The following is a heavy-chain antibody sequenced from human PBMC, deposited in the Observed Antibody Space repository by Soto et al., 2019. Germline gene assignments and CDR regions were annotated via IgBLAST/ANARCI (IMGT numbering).Heavy chain of an antibody. V-gene: IGHV4-39*01. D-gene: IGHD3-9*01. CDR2: IYYSGST. CDR1: GGSISSSSYY. J-gene: IGHJ4*02. CDR3: ARLPYYDILTGYGYFDY. Sequence: PSETLSLTCTVSGGSISSSSYYWGWIRQPPGKGLEWIGSIYYSGSTYYNPSLKSRVTISVDTSKYQFSLKLSSVTAADTAVYYCARLPYYDILTGYGYFDYWGQGTLVTVSS.